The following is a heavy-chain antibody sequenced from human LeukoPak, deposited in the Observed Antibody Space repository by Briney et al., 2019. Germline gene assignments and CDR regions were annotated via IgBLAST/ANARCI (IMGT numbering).Heavy chain of an antibody. CDR2: IIPIFGTA. J-gene: IGHJ4*02. D-gene: IGHD6-13*01. CDR1: GGTFSSYA. V-gene: IGHV1-69*06. CDR3: ARGAAAGEVDY. Sequence: ASVKVSCKASGGTFSSYAISWVRQAPGQGLEWMGGIIPIFGTANYAQKFQGRVTITADKSTSTAYMELSSLGSEDTAVYYCARGAAAGEVDYWGQGTLVTVSS.